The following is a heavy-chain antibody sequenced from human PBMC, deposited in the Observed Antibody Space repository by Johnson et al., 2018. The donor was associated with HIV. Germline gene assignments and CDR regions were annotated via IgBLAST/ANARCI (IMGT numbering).Heavy chain of an antibody. CDR3: KSEGAFDI. Sequence: VQLLESGGGLVQPGGSLRLSCAASGFTFSSYWMSWVRQAPGKGLEWVSDIYSGGPGKGLEWVSVIYSGGSTYYADSVKGRFTISRDNAKNSLYLQMNSLRAEDTAVYYCKSEGAFDIWGQGTMVTVSS. V-gene: IGHV3-23*01. CDR2: IYSGGPGKGLEWVSVIYSGGST. CDR1: GFTFSSYW. D-gene: IGHD1-14*01. J-gene: IGHJ3*02.